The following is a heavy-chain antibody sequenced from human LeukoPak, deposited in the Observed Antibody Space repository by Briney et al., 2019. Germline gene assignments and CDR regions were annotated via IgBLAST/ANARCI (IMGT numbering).Heavy chain of an antibody. J-gene: IGHJ4*02. CDR1: GGSVSSGSYY. CDR3: ARLSLYCGGDCYPGPIGY. V-gene: IGHV4-61*01. CDR2: IHYSGGT. D-gene: IGHD2-21*02. Sequence: SETLSLTCTVSGGSVSSGSYYWSWIRQPPGKGLEWIGYIHYSGGTNYNPSLKSRVTISVDTSKNQISLKLSSVTAADTAVYYCARLSLYCGGDCYPGPIGYWGQGTLVTVSS.